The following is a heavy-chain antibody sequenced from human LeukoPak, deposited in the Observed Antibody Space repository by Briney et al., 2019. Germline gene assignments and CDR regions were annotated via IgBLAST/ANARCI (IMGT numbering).Heavy chain of an antibody. CDR1: GYTFTGYY. V-gene: IGHV1-2*06. D-gene: IGHD3-22*01. Sequence: ASVKVSCKASGYTFTGYYMHWVRQAPGQGLEWMGRINPNSGGTNYAQKFQGRVTMTRDTSISTAYMEPSRLRSDDTAVYYCARGKPIAYYYDSSGXXGDXXGQGXLVT. CDR2: INPNSGGT. CDR3: ARGKPIAYYYDSSGXXGDX. J-gene: IGHJ4*02.